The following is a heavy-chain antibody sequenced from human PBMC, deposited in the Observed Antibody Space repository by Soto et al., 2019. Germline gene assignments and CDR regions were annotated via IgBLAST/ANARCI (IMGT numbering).Heavy chain of an antibody. CDR1: RFTFSDYA. V-gene: IGHV3-23*01. CDR3: ATSTYSGRVGY. Sequence: GGSLRLSCAASRFTFSDYAMSWVRQAPGKGLEWVSAITGRGGATYYADSVKGRFTISRDNSMNTLYLQVNSLRAEDTAVYYCATSTYSGRVGYWGQGTLVTVAS. D-gene: IGHD1-26*01. CDR2: ITGRGGAT. J-gene: IGHJ4*02.